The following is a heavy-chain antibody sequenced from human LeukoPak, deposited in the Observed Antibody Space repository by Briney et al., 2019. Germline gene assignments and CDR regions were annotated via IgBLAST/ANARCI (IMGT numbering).Heavy chain of an antibody. CDR1: GYTFTSYG. J-gene: IGHJ4*02. CDR3: ARDLGTGLSSNYSDY. D-gene: IGHD5-18*01. V-gene: IGHV1-18*01. CDR2: ISAYNGNT. Sequence: GASVKVSCKASGYTFTSYGISWVRQAPGQGLEWMGWISAYNGNTNYAQKLQGRVTMTTDTSTSTAYMELRSLRSDDTAVYYCARDLGTGLSSNYSDYWGQGTLVTVSS.